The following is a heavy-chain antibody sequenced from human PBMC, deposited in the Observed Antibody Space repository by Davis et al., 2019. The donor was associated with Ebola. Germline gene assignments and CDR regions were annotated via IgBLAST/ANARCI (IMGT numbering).Heavy chain of an antibody. V-gene: IGHV3-11*04. CDR2: ISSSGSTI. CDR3: ARGSSSSGFDN. Sequence: GGSLRLSCAASGFTFSAYYMSWIRQAPGKGLEWVSYISSSGSTINYADSVRGRFTISRDNAKNSLYLQMNSLRAEDTAVYYCARGSSSSGFDNWGQGTLVTVSS. J-gene: IGHJ4*02. CDR1: GFTFSAYY. D-gene: IGHD6-6*01.